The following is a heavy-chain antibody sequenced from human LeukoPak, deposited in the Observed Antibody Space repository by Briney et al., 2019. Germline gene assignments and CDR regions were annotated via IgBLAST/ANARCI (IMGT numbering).Heavy chain of an antibody. CDR1: GFTFSSYE. D-gene: IGHD4-11*01. CDR3: AQCTVTREDY. J-gene: IGHJ4*02. CDR2: ISSSGSTI. V-gene: IGHV3-48*03. Sequence: GGSLRLSCAASGFTFSSYEMNWVRQAPGKGLEWVSYISSSGSTIYYADSVKGRFTISRDNSKNTLYLQMNSLRAEDTAVYYCAQCTVTREDYWGQGTLVTVSS.